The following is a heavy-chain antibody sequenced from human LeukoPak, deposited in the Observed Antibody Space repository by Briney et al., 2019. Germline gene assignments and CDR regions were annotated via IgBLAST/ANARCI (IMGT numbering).Heavy chain of an antibody. V-gene: IGHV3-48*03. CDR1: GFTFSSYE. CDR2: ISSSGSTI. CDR3: TKGKGVTYSYGRLYFFDY. Sequence: GGSLRLSCAASGFTFSSYEMNWVRQAPGKGLEWVSYISSSGSTIYYADSVKGRFTISRDNSKNTLYLQMNSLRAEDTAVYYCTKGKGVTYSYGRLYFFDYWGQGTLVTVSS. J-gene: IGHJ4*02. D-gene: IGHD5-18*01.